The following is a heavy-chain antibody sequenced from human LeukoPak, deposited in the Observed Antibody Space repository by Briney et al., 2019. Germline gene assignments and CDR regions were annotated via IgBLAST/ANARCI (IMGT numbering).Heavy chain of an antibody. Sequence: SETLSLTCAVSGGAISSGDYSWSWIPQPPGKGLEWIGRIYTSGSTNYNPSLKSRVTMSVDTSKNQFSLKLSSVTAADTAVYYCARDYDILTGPGLLYHYYSLDVWGQGTTVTVSS. J-gene: IGHJ6*02. CDR2: IYTSGST. CDR3: ARDYDILTGPGLLYHYYSLDV. D-gene: IGHD3-9*01. CDR1: GGAISSGDYS. V-gene: IGHV4-61*02.